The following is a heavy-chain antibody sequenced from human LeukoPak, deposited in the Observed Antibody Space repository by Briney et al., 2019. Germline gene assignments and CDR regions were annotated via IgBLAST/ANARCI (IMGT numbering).Heavy chain of an antibody. CDR2: IYTSGST. D-gene: IGHD5-18*01. CDR1: GGSISIGNYY. Sequence: PSQTLSLTCTVSGGSISIGNYYWSWIRQPAGKGLEWIGRIYTSGSTNYNPSLKSRVTISIDTSKNQFSLRLTSVTAADTAVYYCARSGYHDGYSYGLFDYWGQGTLVTVSS. J-gene: IGHJ4*02. CDR3: ARSGYHDGYSYGLFDY. V-gene: IGHV4-61*02.